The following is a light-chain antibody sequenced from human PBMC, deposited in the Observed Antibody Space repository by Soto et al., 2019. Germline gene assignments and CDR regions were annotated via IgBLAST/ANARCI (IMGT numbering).Light chain of an antibody. CDR2: NNN. CDR1: STNIGNNA. J-gene: IGLJ1*01. Sequence: QSALTQPPSGAVTPGQRVTISCSGTSTNIGNNAVNWYQQLPGTAPKLLIYNNNQRPSGVPDRFSGSKSGTSASLAISGLQSDDEADYYCAAWDDSLNGYVFGTGTKVTVL. V-gene: IGLV1-44*01. CDR3: AAWDDSLNGYV.